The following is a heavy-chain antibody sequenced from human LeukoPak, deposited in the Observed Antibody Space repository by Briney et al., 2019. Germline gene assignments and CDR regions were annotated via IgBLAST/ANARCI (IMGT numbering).Heavy chain of an antibody. CDR2: INSDGSST. CDR3: ARGYCSGGSCYEGDAFDI. CDR1: GFTFSSYW. V-gene: IGHV3-74*01. J-gene: IGHJ3*02. D-gene: IGHD2-15*01. Sequence: PGGSLRLSCAASGFTFSSYWMHWVRQAPGKGLVRVSRINSDGSSTSYADSVKGRFTISRDNAKNTLYLQMNSLRAEDTAVYYCARGYCSGGSCYEGDAFDIWGQGTMVTVSS.